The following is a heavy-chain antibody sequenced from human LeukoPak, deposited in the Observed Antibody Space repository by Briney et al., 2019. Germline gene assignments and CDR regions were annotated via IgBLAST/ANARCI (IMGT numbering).Heavy chain of an antibody. D-gene: IGHD3-9*01. V-gene: IGHV3-23*01. Sequence: GGSLRLSCAASGFTFSSYAMSWVRQAPGKGLEWVSVVSGSGDTTNYADSVKGRFTISRDNSKNTLYLQMNSLRAEDTAVYYCARATGGILTGYSPWGQGTLVTVSS. J-gene: IGHJ5*02. CDR1: GFTFSSYA. CDR3: ARATGGILTGYSP. CDR2: VSGSGDTT.